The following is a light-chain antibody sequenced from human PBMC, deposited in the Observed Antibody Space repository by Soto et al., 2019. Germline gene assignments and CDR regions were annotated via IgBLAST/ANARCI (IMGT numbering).Light chain of an antibody. J-gene: IGLJ2*01. CDR3: CSYTSYSTVI. CDR1: SNDIGGYDY. V-gene: IGLV2-14*01. Sequence: QSALTQPASVSGSPGQSITISCAGTSNDIGGYDYVSWYQQYPGKAPKLLIFEVTNRPSGVSDRFSGSKSGNTASLTISGLQADDEADYYCCSYTSYSTVIFGGGTQLTVL. CDR2: EVT.